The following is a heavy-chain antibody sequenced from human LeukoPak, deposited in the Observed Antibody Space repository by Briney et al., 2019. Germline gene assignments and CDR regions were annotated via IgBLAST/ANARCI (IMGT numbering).Heavy chain of an antibody. V-gene: IGHV3-74*01. CDR2: INSDGSST. Sequence: PGGSLRLTCVASGCTYSSYLMHWVRQAPAKGLVWVSRINSDGSSTSYADSVKGRFTISRDNSKNTLYLQMNSLRAEDTAVYYCARGIRVDYWGQGTLVTVSS. CDR3: ARGIRVDY. J-gene: IGHJ4*02. CDR1: GCTYSSYL.